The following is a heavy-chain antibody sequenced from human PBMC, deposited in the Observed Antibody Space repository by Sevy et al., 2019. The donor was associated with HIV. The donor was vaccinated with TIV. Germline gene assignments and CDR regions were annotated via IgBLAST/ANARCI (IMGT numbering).Heavy chain of an antibody. J-gene: IGHJ4*02. D-gene: IGHD3-22*01. CDR3: AKDQTRNTLIVVIIHY. Sequence: GGSLRLSCAASGFTFSSYAMSWVRQAPGKGLEWVSAISGSGGSTYYADSVKGRFTISRDNSKNTLYLQMNSLRAEDTAVYYCAKDQTRNTLIVVIIHYWGQGTLVTVSS. CDR2: ISGSGGST. V-gene: IGHV3-23*01. CDR1: GFTFSSYA.